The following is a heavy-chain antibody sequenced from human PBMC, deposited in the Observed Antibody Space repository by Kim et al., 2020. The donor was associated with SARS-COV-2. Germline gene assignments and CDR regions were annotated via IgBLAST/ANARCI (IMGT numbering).Heavy chain of an antibody. V-gene: IGHV1-8*01. CDR2: T. CDR3: ARGPDVLTIDY. J-gene: IGHJ4*02. Sequence: TGYAQKVQGRVTMTRNTSISTAYMELSSLRSEDTAVYYCARGPDVLTIDYWGQGTLVTVSS. D-gene: IGHD6-6*01.